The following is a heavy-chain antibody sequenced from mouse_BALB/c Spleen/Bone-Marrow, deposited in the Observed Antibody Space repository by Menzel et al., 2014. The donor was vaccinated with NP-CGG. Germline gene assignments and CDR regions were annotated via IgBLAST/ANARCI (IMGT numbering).Heavy chain of an antibody. CDR3: AREATYYAYFAY. Sequence: VKLQESAAELARPGASVKMSCKASGYTFTSNTIQWVKQRPGQGLEWIGYINPTGGYTDYNQKFKDKTTLTADKSSSTAYMQLSSLTSEDSAVYYCAREATYYAYFAYWGQGTILTVSS. CDR2: INPTGGYT. J-gene: IGHJ2*01. D-gene: IGHD1-1*01. V-gene: IGHV1-4*02. CDR1: GYTFTSNT.